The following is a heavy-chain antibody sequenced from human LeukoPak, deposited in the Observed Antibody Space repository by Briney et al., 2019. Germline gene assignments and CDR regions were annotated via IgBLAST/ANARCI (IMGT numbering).Heavy chain of an antibody. Sequence: KPSETLSLTCGVYVGSLSGYWWSWIRQPPGKGLEWIGEINYSGSTNYNPSLKSRVTIPVDTSNNQFSLRVSSVTAADTAVYYCARGVGKKWEFGGQGTLVTVSS. V-gene: IGHV4-34*01. J-gene: IGHJ4*02. CDR2: INYSGST. CDR1: VGSLSGYW. CDR3: ARGVGKKWEF. D-gene: IGHD1-26*01.